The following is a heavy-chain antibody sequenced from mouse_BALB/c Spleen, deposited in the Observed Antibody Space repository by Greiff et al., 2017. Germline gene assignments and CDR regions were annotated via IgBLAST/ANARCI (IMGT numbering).Heavy chain of an antibody. V-gene: IGHV5-6-5*01. J-gene: IGHJ2*01. Sequence: EVKVVESGGGLVKPGGSLKLSCAASGFTFSSYAMSWVRQTPEKRLEWVASISSGGSTYYPDSVKGRFTISRDNARNILYLQMSSLRSEDTAMYYCARGYGNYGSYFDYWGQGTTLTVSS. CDR2: ISSGGST. CDR1: GFTFSSYA. CDR3: ARGYGNYGSYFDY. D-gene: IGHD2-1*01.